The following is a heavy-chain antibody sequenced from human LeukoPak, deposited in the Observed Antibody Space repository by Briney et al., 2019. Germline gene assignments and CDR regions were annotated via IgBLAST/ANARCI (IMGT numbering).Heavy chain of an antibody. J-gene: IGHJ3*02. V-gene: IGHV4-59*08. Sequence: SETLSLTCTVSGGSISSYYWSWIRQPPGKGLEWIGYIYYSGSTNYNPSLKSRVTISVDTSKNQFSLKLSSVTAADTAVYYCARLQAGVVMTATDAFDIWGQGTMVTVSS. D-gene: IGHD2-21*02. CDR2: IYYSGST. CDR3: ARLQAGVVMTATDAFDI. CDR1: GGSISSYY.